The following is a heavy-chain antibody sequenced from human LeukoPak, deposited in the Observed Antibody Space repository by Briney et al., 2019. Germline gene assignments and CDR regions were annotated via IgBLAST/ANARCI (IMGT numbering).Heavy chain of an antibody. D-gene: IGHD3-10*01. Sequence: PGRSLRLSCAASGITFRNYGMHWVRQAPGKGLEWVAVIWYDGSKKYYADSVKGRCTISRDNSRNTLYLQMNSLRAEDTAVYYCASVNYGSGSYYSDYWGQGTPVTVSS. V-gene: IGHV3-33*03. CDR3: ASVNYGSGSYYSDY. CDR1: GITFRNYG. CDR2: IWYDGSKK. J-gene: IGHJ4*02.